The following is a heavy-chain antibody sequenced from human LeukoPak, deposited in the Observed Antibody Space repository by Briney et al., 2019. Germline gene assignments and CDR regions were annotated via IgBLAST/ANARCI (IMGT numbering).Heavy chain of an antibody. CDR3: ARRSHVPAAIYWFDP. J-gene: IGHJ5*02. D-gene: IGHD2-2*01. CDR2: SNPNSGGP. CDR1: GYTFTGYY. Sequence: GASVKVSCRGSGYTFTGYYMHWVRQAPGQGLEWMGRSNPNSGGPNSAHKFPGRVTMPRDSSISTAYMGLSRLRSDDTAVYYCARRSHVPAAIYWFDPWGQGTLFTVSS. V-gene: IGHV1-2*06.